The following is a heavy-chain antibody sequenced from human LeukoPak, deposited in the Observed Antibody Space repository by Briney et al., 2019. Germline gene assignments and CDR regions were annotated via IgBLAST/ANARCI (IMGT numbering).Heavy chain of an antibody. Sequence: SETLSLTCTVSGDSISNHYSSWIRQPPGKGLEWIGYIYYSGNTNYNPSLKSRVTISEDTSKNQLSLNLRSVTAADTAVYYCVRHSRVVAFDYWGQGNLVTASS. CDR3: VRHSRVVAFDY. J-gene: IGHJ4*02. CDR1: GDSISNHY. D-gene: IGHD2-15*01. CDR2: IYYSGNT. V-gene: IGHV4-59*08.